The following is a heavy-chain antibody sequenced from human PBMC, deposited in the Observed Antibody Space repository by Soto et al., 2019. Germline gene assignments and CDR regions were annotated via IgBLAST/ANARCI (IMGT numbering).Heavy chain of an antibody. CDR2: ISSSSSTI. CDR1: GFTFSSYS. Sequence: PGGSLRLSCAASGFTFSSYSMNWVRQAPGKGLEWVSYISSSSSTIYYADSVKGRFTISRDNAKNSLYLQMNSLRDEDTAVYYCTMRPYSSRWFHAAEYFQHWGQGNLVTVSS. J-gene: IGHJ1*01. V-gene: IGHV3-48*02. D-gene: IGHD6-13*01. CDR3: TMRPYSSRWFHAAEYFQH.